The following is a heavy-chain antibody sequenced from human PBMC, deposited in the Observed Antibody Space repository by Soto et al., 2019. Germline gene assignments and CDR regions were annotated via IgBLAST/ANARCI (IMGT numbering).Heavy chain of an antibody. D-gene: IGHD2-8*01. Sequence: ASVKVSCKASGYSFTDYHIHWVRQAPGQGLEWLGRINPKSGGTSTAEKFQGWVTMTTDTSISTASMELTRLTSDDTAIYYCARGDSTDCSNGVCSFFYNHDMDVWGQGTTVTVSS. CDR3: ARGDSTDCSNGVCSFFYNHDMDV. J-gene: IGHJ6*02. CDR1: GYSFTDYH. V-gene: IGHV1-2*04. CDR2: INPKSGGT.